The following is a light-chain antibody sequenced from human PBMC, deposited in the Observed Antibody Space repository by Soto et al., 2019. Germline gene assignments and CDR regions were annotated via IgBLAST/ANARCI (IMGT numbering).Light chain of an antibody. Sequence: QSVLTQPPSASGSPGQSVTISCTGTSSDVGGYNYVSWYQQHPGKAPKLMIYEVSKRPSGVPDRFSGSKSGNTASLTVSGRQAEDEADYYCSSYAGSNNFRVFGTGTKLTVL. CDR2: EVS. V-gene: IGLV2-8*01. CDR3: SSYAGSNNFRV. J-gene: IGLJ1*01. CDR1: SSDVGGYNY.